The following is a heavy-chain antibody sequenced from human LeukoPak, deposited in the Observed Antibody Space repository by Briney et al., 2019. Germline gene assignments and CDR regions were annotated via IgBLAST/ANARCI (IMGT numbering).Heavy chain of an antibody. V-gene: IGHV4-34*01. J-gene: IGHJ6*02. CDR2: INHSGST. CDR1: GGSFSGYY. D-gene: IGHD1-26*01. CDR3: ARVGYYYYYYGMDV. Sequence: SETLSLTCAVYGGSFSGYYWSWIRQPPGKGLKWIGEINHSGSTNYNPSLKSRVTISVDTSKNQFSLKLSSVTAADTAVYYCARVGYYYYYYGMDVWGQGTTVTVSS.